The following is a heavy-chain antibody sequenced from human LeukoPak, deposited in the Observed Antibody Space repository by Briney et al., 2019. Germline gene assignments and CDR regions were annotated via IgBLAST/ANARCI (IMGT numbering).Heavy chain of an antibody. CDR1: RGSISGYS. J-gene: IGHJ5*02. CDR3: VRGPYGASISKWFDP. V-gene: IGHV4-59*01. D-gene: IGHD4/OR15-4a*01. CDR2: IYYSGDT. Sequence: SETLSLTCTVSRGSISGYSWSWIRQSPGGGLEWIGYIYYSGDTAYNPSLRSRVTLSVDTSKNQFSLQLRSVTTADTAVYYCVRGPYGASISKWFDPWGQGTLVTVSS.